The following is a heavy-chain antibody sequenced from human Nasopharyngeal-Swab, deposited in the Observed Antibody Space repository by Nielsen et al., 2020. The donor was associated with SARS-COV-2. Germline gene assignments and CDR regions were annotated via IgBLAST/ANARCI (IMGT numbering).Heavy chain of an antibody. CDR3: AKELSARVVTPTYYFDY. Sequence: GGSLRLSCAASGFTFSSYGMHWVRQAPGKGLEWVAVISYDGSNKYYADSVKGRFTISRDNSKNTLYLQMNSLRAEDTAVYYCAKELSARVVTPTYYFDYWGQGTLVTVSS. CDR1: GFTFSSYG. J-gene: IGHJ4*02. D-gene: IGHD3-22*01. V-gene: IGHV3-30*18. CDR2: ISYDGSNK.